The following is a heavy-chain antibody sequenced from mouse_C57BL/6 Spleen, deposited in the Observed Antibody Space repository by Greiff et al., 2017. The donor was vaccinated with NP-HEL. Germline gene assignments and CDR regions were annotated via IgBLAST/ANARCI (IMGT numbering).Heavy chain of an antibody. J-gene: IGHJ3*01. D-gene: IGHD1-1*01. CDR1: GYTFTSYW. CDR2: IDPSDSYT. V-gene: IGHV1-69*01. CDR3: ARPSDVSSPAWFAY. Sequence: QVQLQQPGAELVMPGASVKLSCKASGYTFTSYWMHWVKQRPGQGLEWIGEIDPSDSYTNYNQKFKGKSTLTVDKSSSTAYMQLSSLTSEDSAVYDCARPSDVSSPAWFAYWGQGTLVTVSA.